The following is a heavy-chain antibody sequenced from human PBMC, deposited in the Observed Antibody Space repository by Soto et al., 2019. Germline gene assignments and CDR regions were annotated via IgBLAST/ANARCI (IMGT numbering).Heavy chain of an antibody. CDR1: GFTFSSYA. J-gene: IGHJ6*02. CDR3: XXDDWSSTSCYTKLAGSDDYYYYYYGMDV. CDR2: ISYDGSNK. V-gene: IGHV3-30-3*01. Sequence: GGSLRLSCAASGFTFSSYAMHWVRQAPGKGLEWGAVISYDGSNKYYADSVKGRFTISRDXXKNTLYLQMNSLRAEDTAVYYCXXDDWSSTSCYTKLAGSDDYYYYYYGMDVWGQETTVTV. D-gene: IGHD2-2*02.